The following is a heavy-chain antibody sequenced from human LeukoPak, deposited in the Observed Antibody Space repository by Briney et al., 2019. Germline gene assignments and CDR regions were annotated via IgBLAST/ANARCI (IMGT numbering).Heavy chain of an antibody. CDR3: ARDGDYFRAFDI. V-gene: IGHV3-23*01. CDR1: GFTFSSYA. J-gene: IGHJ3*02. D-gene: IGHD2-21*02. CDR2: ISGGGGNT. Sequence: QPGGSLRLSCAASGFTFSSYAMNCVRQAPGKGLEWVSSISGGGGNTFYADSVKGRFTISRDNSKNTLYLQMNSLRAEDTAVYYCARDGDYFRAFDIWGQGTMVTVSS.